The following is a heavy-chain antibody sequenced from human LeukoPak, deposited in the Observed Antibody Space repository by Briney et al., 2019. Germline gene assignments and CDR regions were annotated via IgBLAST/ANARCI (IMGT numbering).Heavy chain of an antibody. Sequence: GASVKVSCKASGYTFTGYYVHWVRQAPGQGLEWMGWINPNSGGTNYAQKFQGRVTMTRDTSISTAYMELSRLRSDDTAVYYCARGGVYYYDSSGYPDYWGQGTLVTVSS. V-gene: IGHV1-2*02. CDR1: GYTFTGYY. D-gene: IGHD3-22*01. CDR2: INPNSGGT. J-gene: IGHJ4*02. CDR3: ARGGVYYYDSSGYPDY.